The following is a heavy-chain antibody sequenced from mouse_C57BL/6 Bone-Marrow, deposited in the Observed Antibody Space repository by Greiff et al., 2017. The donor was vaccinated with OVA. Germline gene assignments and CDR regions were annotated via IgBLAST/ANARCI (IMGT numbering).Heavy chain of an antibody. CDR3: ARSFTTPYYFDY. V-gene: IGHV1-55*01. J-gene: IGHJ2*01. D-gene: IGHD1-1*01. CDR1: GYTFTSYW. Sequence: QVQLKQPGAELVKPGASVKMSCKASGYTFTSYWITWVKQRPGQGLEWIGDIYPGSGSTNYNEKFKSKATLTVDTSSSTAYMQLSSLTSEDSAVYYCARSFTTPYYFDYWGQGTTLTVSS. CDR2: IYPGSGST.